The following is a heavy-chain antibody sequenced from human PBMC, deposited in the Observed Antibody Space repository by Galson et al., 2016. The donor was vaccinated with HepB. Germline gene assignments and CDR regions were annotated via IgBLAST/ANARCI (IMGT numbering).Heavy chain of an antibody. CDR1: GYTFTNYG. D-gene: IGHD3-16*01. J-gene: IGHJ4*02. CDR3: ARDETLGPY. V-gene: IGHV1-18*04. Sequence: SVKVSCKASGYTFTNYGINWVRLAPGQGLEWMGWISVYNGNRNYAQKFQGRVTMTTDTSTSTAYMELRSLRSDGTAVYYCARDETLGPYWGQGTLVIVSS. CDR2: ISVYNGNR.